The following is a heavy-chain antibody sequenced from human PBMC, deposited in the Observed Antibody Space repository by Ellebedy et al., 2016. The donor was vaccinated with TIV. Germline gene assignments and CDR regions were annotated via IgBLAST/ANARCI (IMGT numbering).Heavy chain of an antibody. J-gene: IGHJ5*02. CDR2: IYYSGST. CDR3: ARDTEFWSGYYHWFDP. D-gene: IGHD3-3*01. Sequence: MPSETLSLTCTVSGGSISSYYWSWIRQPPGKGLEWIGYIYYSGSTNYNPSLKSRVTISVDTSKNQFSLKLSSVTAADTAVYYCARDTEFWSGYYHWFDPWGQGTLVTVSS. CDR1: GGSISSYY. V-gene: IGHV4-59*01.